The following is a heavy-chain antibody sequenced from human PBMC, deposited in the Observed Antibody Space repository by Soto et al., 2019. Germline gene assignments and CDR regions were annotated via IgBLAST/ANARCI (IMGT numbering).Heavy chain of an antibody. CDR2: ISGSGGST. J-gene: IGHJ4*02. D-gene: IGHD5-18*01. V-gene: IGHV3-23*01. CDR3: AKDPGPRIQLWFVDY. Sequence: GGSLRLSCAASGFTFSSYAMSWVRQAPGKGLEWVSAISGSGGSTYYADSVKGRFTISRDNSKNTLYLQMNSLRAEDTAVYYWAKDPGPRIQLWFVDYWGQGTLVTVSS. CDR1: GFTFSSYA.